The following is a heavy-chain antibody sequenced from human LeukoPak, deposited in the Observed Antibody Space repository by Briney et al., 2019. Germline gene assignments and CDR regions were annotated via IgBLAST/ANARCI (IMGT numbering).Heavy chain of an antibody. V-gene: IGHV3-7*01. Sequence: GGSLRLSCAPSGFTFGSYWMSWVRQAPGKGLEYVASINQDGSENYYVDSVKGRFTVSRDNARNSLYLQMNSLRVEDTAVYYCARDPETGGAYFDYWGRGTLVSVSS. CDR2: INQDGSEN. D-gene: IGHD3-9*01. CDR1: GFTFGSYW. CDR3: ARDPETGGAYFDY. J-gene: IGHJ4*02.